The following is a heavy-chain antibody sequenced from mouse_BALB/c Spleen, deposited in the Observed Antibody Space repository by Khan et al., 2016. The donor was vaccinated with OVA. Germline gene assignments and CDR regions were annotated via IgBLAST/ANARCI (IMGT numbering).Heavy chain of an antibody. CDR1: GFTFSDYG. J-gene: IGHJ4*01. CDR3: ARSWAMDY. Sequence: EVELVESGGGFVQPGGSRKLSCAASGFTFSDYGMAWVRQAPGKGSEWVAFISNLAYSIYYADTVTGRFTISRENAKNTLYLEMSSLRSEDTAMYYCARSWAMDYWGQGTSVTVSS. V-gene: IGHV5-15*02. CDR2: ISNLAYSI.